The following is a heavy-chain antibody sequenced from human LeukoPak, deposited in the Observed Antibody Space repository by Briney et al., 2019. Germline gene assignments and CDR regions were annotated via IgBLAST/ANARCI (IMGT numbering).Heavy chain of an antibody. CDR1: GGSFSGYY. V-gene: IGHV4-34*01. CDR3: ARVGGTYAFDI. D-gene: IGHD2-15*01. CDR2: INHSGST. Sequence: SETLSLTCAVYGGSFSGYYWSWIRQPPGKGLEWIGEINHSGSTNYNPSLKSRVAISVDTSKNQFSLKLSSVTAADTAVYYCARVGGTYAFDIWGQGTMVTVSS. J-gene: IGHJ3*02.